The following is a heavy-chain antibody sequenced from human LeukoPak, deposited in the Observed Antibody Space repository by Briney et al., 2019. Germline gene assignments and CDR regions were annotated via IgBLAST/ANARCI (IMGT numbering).Heavy chain of an antibody. CDR3: AKDRPNYYDSSGHYYRRDGDY. J-gene: IGHJ4*02. CDR1: GFTFSSYA. V-gene: IGHV3-23*01. D-gene: IGHD3-22*01. CDR2: VSGSGGYT. Sequence: GGSLRLSCAASGFTFSSYAMSWVRQAPGKGLEWVSSVSGSGGYTYYAGSVKGRFTISRDNSKNTLYLQMNSLRAEDTAIYYCAKDRPNYYDSSGHYYRRDGDYWGQGTLITVSS.